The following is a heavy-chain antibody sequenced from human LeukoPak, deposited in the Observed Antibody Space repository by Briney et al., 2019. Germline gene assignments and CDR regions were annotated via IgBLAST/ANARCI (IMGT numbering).Heavy chain of an antibody. J-gene: IGHJ4*02. CDR1: GYTFTSYY. V-gene: IGHV1-46*01. CDR2: INPSGGST. Sequence: ASVKVSCKASGYTFTSYYMHWVRQAPGQGLEWMGIINPSGGSTSYAQKFQGRVTMTRDMSTSTVYMELSSLRPEDTAVYYCARALAAAAGRRAAMMGDWGQGTLVTVSS. CDR3: ARALAAAAGRRAAMMGD. D-gene: IGHD6-13*01.